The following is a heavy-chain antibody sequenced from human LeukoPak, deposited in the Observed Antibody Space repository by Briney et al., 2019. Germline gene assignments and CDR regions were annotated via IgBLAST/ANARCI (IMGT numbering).Heavy chain of an antibody. D-gene: IGHD6-6*01. CDR1: GVSISSGGYY. V-gene: IGHV4-31*03. Sequence: AQTLSLTCTVSGVSISSGGYYWSCIRPHPGQGLEWTGYIYYSGSTYYNPSLKSRVTISVDTSKNQFSLKLSSVTAADTAVYYCARGGIAARPDYYYYMDVWGKGTTVTVSS. CDR3: ARGGIAARPDYYYYMDV. J-gene: IGHJ6*03. CDR2: IYYSGST.